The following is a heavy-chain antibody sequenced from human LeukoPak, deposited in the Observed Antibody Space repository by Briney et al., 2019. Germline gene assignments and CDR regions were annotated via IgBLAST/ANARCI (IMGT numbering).Heavy chain of an antibody. CDR3: ARDLYYGMDV. CDR1: GGTFSSYA. CDR2: IIPILGIA. J-gene: IGHJ6*02. V-gene: IGHV1-69*04. Sequence: SVKVSCKASGGTFSSYAISWVRQAPGQGLVWMGRIIPILGIANYARKFQGRVTITADKSTSTAYMELSSLRSEDTAVYYCARDLYYGMDVWGRGTTVTVSS.